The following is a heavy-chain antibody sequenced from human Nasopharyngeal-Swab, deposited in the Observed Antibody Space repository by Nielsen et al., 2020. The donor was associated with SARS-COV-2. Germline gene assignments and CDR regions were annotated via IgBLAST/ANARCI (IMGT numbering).Heavy chain of an antibody. CDR3: ARMPVQLERPGDYYYYGMDV. CDR2: IDWDDEK. V-gene: IGHV2-70*01. Sequence: SGPTLAKPTQTRTLTCTFSGFSLSTRGRCVSWIRQPPGKDRKWLALIDWDDEKYYSTTLKTRPTISKDTSKNQVVLTMTNMDPGDTATYYCARMPVQLERPGDYYYYGMDVWGQGTTVTVSS. CDR1: GFSLSTRGRC. J-gene: IGHJ6*02. D-gene: IGHD1-1*01.